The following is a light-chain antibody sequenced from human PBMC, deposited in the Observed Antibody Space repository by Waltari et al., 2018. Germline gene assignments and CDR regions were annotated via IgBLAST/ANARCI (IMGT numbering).Light chain of an antibody. CDR3: QQYGSSPLIT. J-gene: IGKJ5*01. Sequence: EIVLTQSPGTLSLSPGERATLSCRASQSASSSYLAWYQQKPGQAPRRLIYGASSRATGIPDRFSGSGSGTDFTLTISRLEPEDFAVYYCQQYGSSPLITFGQGTRLEIK. CDR1: QSASSSY. CDR2: GAS. V-gene: IGKV3-20*01.